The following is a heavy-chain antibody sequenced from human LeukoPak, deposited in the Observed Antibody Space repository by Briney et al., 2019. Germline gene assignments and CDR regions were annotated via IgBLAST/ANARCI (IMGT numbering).Heavy chain of an antibody. Sequence: GGSLRLSCVASGFTFSRDWMSWVRQAPGKGLEWVANIKEDGSAQYYADSVKGRFTISRDNTKNSLYLQMNSLTAEDTVMYYCAKDGDGYHNWGQGALVTVSS. CDR3: AKDGDGYHN. V-gene: IGHV3-7*01. CDR1: GFTFSRDW. J-gene: IGHJ4*02. D-gene: IGHD3-9*01. CDR2: IKEDGSAQ.